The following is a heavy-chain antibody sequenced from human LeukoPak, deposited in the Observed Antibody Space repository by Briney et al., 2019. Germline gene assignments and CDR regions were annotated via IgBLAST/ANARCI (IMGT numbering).Heavy chain of an antibody. CDR2: IYYSGST. J-gene: IGHJ3*02. V-gene: IGHV4-59*08. CDR3: ASGRTTTVDDAFDI. D-gene: IGHD4-23*01. CDR1: GGSINSYF. Sequence: SETLSLTCTVSGGSINSYFWSWIRQPPGKGLEWIGYIYYSGSTNYNPSLKSRVTISVDTSKNQFSLKLSSVTAADTAVYYCASGRTTTVDDAFDIWGQGTMVTVSS.